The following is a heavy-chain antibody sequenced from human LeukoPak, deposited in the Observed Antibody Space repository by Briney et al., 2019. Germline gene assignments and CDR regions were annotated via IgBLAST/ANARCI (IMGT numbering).Heavy chain of an antibody. V-gene: IGHV4-39*01. CDR3: ARMYSSSWYGVYYFDY. J-gene: IGHJ4*02. Sequence: SETLSLTCTVSGGSISSSSYYWGWIRQPTGKGLEWIGSIYYSGRTYYNPSLKSRVTISVDTSKNQFSLKLSSVPAADTAVYYCARMYSSSWYGVYYFDYWGQGTLVTVSS. CDR2: IYYSGRT. CDR1: GGSISSSSYY. D-gene: IGHD6-13*01.